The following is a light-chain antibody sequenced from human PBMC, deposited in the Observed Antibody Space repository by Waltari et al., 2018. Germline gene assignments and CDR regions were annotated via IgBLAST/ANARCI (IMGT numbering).Light chain of an antibody. CDR2: ANN. CDR3: QSYDSSLSGSL. J-gene: IGLJ3*02. Sequence: QSGLTQPPSVSGAPGQRVTISCTGSSSNIGAGSDVHWYQLLPGTAPKLLIYANNNRPCRGRGRFSGSKSGTSASLAITGLEVGDEADYYCQSYDSSLSGSLFGGGTKLTVL. V-gene: IGLV1-40*01. CDR1: SSNIGAGSD.